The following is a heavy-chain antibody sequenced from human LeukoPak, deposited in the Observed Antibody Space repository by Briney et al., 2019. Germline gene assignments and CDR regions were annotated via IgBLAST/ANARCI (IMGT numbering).Heavy chain of an antibody. Sequence: PSETLSLTCAVYGGSFSGYYWSWIRQPPGKGLELIGEMNHSGSTNYNPSLKSRVTISVDMSKNQFSLTLSSVSAADTAVYYCASSGGYWGQGTLVTVSS. CDR3: ASSGGY. CDR2: MNHSGST. J-gene: IGHJ4*02. V-gene: IGHV4-34*01. CDR1: GGSFSGYY.